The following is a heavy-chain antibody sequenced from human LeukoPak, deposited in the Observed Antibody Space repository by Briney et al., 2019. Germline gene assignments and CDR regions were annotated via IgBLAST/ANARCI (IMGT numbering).Heavy chain of an antibody. J-gene: IGHJ5*02. CDR3: VEVPYSSGWSNWFDP. CDR2: IYHSGTI. Sequence: PSETLSLTCTVSGDDISSAYYWGWIRQPPGKGLEWIGSIYHSGTIYYNPSLKSRVTISEDMSRNQFSLTVRAVTAADTAVYYCVEVPYSSGWSNWFDPWGQGTLVTVFS. CDR1: GDDISSAYY. D-gene: IGHD6-19*01. V-gene: IGHV4-38-2*02.